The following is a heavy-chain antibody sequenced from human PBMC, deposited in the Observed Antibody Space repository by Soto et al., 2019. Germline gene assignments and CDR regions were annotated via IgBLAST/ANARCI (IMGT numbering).Heavy chain of an antibody. CDR2: IYYSGST. Sequence: SETLSLTCTVSGGSISSGDYYWSWIRQHPGKGLEWIGYIYYSGSTYYNPSLKSRVTISVDTSKNQFSLKLSSVTAADTAVYYCARVPQYDFWSGYQSISDYWGQGTLVTVSS. V-gene: IGHV4-31*03. CDR3: ARVPQYDFWSGYQSISDY. CDR1: GGSISSGDYY. J-gene: IGHJ4*02. D-gene: IGHD3-3*01.